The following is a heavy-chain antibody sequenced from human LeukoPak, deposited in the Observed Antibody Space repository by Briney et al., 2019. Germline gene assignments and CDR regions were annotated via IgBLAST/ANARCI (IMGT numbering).Heavy chain of an antibody. V-gene: IGHV4-59*01. J-gene: IGHJ4*02. CDR3: ATTRGGYWASPLDF. CDR1: GGSISDYH. D-gene: IGHD5-12*01. CDR2: INYSGTT. Sequence: SETLSLTCTVSGGSISDYHCNWLRQAPEKGLEWIGYINYSGTTNYNPSLTSRVTISADTSKTQVSLMVRSVTAADTAVYYCATTRGGYWASPLDFWGQGILDTVSS.